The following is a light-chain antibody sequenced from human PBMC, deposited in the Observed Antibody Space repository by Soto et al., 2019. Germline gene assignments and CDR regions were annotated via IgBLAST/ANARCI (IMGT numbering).Light chain of an antibody. CDR1: QSVSSSY. Sequence: EIVLTQSPGTLSLSPGERATLSCRASQSVSSSYLAWYQQKPGQAPRLLIYGASSRATGIQDRFSGSGSGTDVTLTISRLEPEDVAVYYCQQYGSSPRTCGQGTKLEIK. CDR3: QQYGSSPRT. J-gene: IGKJ2*02. V-gene: IGKV3-20*01. CDR2: GAS.